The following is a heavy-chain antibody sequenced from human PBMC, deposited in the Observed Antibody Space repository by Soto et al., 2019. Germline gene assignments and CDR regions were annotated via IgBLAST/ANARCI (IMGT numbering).Heavy chain of an antibody. CDR3: AREIPYSYYYGMDV. CDR1: GFTFSSYG. CDR2: IWYDGSNK. V-gene: IGHV3-33*01. J-gene: IGHJ6*02. Sequence: QVQLVESGGGVVQPGRSLRLSCAASGFTFSSYGMHWVRQAPGKGLEWVAVIWYDGSNKYYADSVKGRFTISRDNSKNTLYLQMNSLRAEDTAVYYCAREIPYSYYYGMDVWGQGTTVTVSS.